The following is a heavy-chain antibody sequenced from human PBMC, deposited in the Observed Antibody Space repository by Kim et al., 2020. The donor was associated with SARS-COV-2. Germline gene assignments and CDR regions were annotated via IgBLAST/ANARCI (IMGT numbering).Heavy chain of an antibody. CDR2: LSNDGSTT. CDR1: GFTLSRYD. V-gene: IGHV3-30-3*01. D-gene: IGHD3-22*01. J-gene: IGHJ4*02. Sequence: GGSLRLSCAASGFTLSRYDMHWVRQAPGKGLEWVAFLSNDGSTTYYPDSVKGRFTISRDTSKNTLYVQMNSLRAEDTAVYYCARGYDSSGSHFDYWGQGTLVTVSS. CDR3: ARGYDSSGSHFDY.